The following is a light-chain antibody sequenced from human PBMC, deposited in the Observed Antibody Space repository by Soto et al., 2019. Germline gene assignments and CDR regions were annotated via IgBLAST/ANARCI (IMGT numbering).Light chain of an antibody. V-gene: IGLV1-44*01. J-gene: IGLJ2*01. Sequence: QSVLTQPPSASGTPGQRVTISCSGSSSNIGDNTVNWYQQLPRTAPKLLIYTNNQRPSGVPDRFSGSKSGTSASLAISGLQSEDEADYYCAAWDDSLNGLLFGGGTKVTVL. CDR3: AAWDDSLNGLL. CDR2: TNN. CDR1: SSNIGDNT.